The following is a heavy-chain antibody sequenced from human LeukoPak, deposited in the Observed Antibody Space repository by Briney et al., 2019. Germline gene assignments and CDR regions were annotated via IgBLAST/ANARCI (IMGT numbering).Heavy chain of an antibody. V-gene: IGHV3-7*01. CDR3: ARYYCGTSTTCYMFDF. Sequence: PGGSLRLSCAASGFTFSSYWMTWVRQAPGKGLEWVAIIKQAASETYYVGSVKGRFTISRDNAKNSLYLQMSSLRADDTAVYYCARYYCGTSTTCYMFDFWGQGTLATVSS. CDR1: GFTFSSYW. CDR2: IKQAASET. J-gene: IGHJ4*02. D-gene: IGHD2-2*01.